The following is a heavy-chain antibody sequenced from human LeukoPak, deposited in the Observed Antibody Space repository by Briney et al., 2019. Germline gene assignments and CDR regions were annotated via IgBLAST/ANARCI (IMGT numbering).Heavy chain of an antibody. J-gene: IGHJ6*02. CDR1: GFTFNNYA. CDR2: FSSNGVNT. Sequence: SGGSLRLSCAASGFTFNNYAMNWVRQAPGKGLEWVSLFSSNGVNTYYADSVKGRFTIYRDNSKNTVSLQMNSLRGEDTAVYYCAKDVRVGGGGMDVWGQGTPVTVSS. D-gene: IGHD1-26*01. V-gene: IGHV3-23*01. CDR3: AKDVRVGGGGMDV.